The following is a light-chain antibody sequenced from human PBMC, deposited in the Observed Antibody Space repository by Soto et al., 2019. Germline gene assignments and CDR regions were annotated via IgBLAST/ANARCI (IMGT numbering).Light chain of an antibody. J-gene: IGLJ1*01. CDR3: TSYTSSSTYV. CDR1: SSDIGGYNY. Sequence: QSVLTQPASVSGSPGESITISCAGTSSDIGGYNYVSWYQQHPDKAPKLMIYGVTNRPSGVPDRFSGSKSGNTASLTISGLQAEDEAEYYCTSYTSSSTYVFGTGTKVTVL. CDR2: GVT. V-gene: IGLV2-14*01.